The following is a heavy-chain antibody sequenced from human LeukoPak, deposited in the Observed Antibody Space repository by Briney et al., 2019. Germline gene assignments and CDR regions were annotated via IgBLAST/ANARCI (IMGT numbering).Heavy chain of an antibody. CDR2: IYYSGST. Sequence: PSQTLSLTCTVSGGSISSGDYYWSWIRQPPGKGLECIGYIYYSGSTYYNPSLKSRVTISVDTSKNQFSLKLSSVTAADTAVYYCARDRGYCGGDCGDAFDIWGQGTMVTVSS. J-gene: IGHJ3*02. V-gene: IGHV4-30-4*08. D-gene: IGHD2-21*01. CDR1: GGSISSGDYY. CDR3: ARDRGYCGGDCGDAFDI.